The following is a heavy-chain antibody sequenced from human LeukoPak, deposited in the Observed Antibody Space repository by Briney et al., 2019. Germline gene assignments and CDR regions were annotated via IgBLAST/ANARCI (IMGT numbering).Heavy chain of an antibody. J-gene: IGHJ5*02. CDR1: GYTFTSYA. Sequence: ASVKVSCKASGYTFTSYAMNWVRQASGQGLEWMGWINTNTGNPTYAQGFTGRFVFSLDTSVSTAYLQISSLKAEDTAVYYCARVDFDWLSGGNWFDPWGQGTLVTVSS. D-gene: IGHD3-9*01. V-gene: IGHV7-4-1*02. CDR3: ARVDFDWLSGGNWFDP. CDR2: INTNTGNP.